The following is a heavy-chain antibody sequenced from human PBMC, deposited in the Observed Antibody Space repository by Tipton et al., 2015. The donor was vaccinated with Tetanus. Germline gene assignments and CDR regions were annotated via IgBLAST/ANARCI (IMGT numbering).Heavy chain of an antibody. D-gene: IGHD3-16*01. J-gene: IGHJ4*02. V-gene: IGHV3-48*03. CDR2: IGTDDDTI. Sequence: SLRLSCTASGFVFSAFEMKWVRHVPGKGLEWVSHIGTDDDTIYYAASVKGRFPISRDRGKNSVSLQLDYLRGEDRAVYYCAGVWVWGGGGGVGYLDSWGPGTLVTVSS. CDR3: AGVWVWGGGGGVGYLDS. CDR1: GFVFSAFE.